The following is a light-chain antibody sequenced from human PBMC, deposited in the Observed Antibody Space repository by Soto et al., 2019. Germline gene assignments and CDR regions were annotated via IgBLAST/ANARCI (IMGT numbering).Light chain of an antibody. Sequence: QSALTQPTSVSGSPGQSITIACTGTSSDVGSYNYASWYQQHPGKSPKLMIYEVTNRPSGVSNRFSGSKSGNTASLTISGLQTEDEAHYYCSSYTTNTTLVFGGGTKVTVL. CDR2: EVT. J-gene: IGLJ2*01. CDR1: SSDVGSYNY. CDR3: SSYTTNTTLV. V-gene: IGLV2-14*01.